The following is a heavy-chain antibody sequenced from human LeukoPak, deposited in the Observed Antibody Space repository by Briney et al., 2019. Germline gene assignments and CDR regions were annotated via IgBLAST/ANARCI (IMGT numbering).Heavy chain of an antibody. Sequence: GGSLRLSCAASGFTVSNNYMSWVRQAPGKGLEWVSVIYSGGSTYYADSVKGRFTISRDNSKNTLYLQMNNLRAEDTAVYYCARHDTAMATDYGMDVWGQGTTVTVSS. CDR3: ARHDTAMATDYGMDV. J-gene: IGHJ6*02. D-gene: IGHD5-18*01. CDR2: IYSGGST. V-gene: IGHV3-53*01. CDR1: GFTVSNNY.